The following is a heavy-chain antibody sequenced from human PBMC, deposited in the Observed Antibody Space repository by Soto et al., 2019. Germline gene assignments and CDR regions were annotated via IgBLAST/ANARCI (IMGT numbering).Heavy chain of an antibody. V-gene: IGHV1-3*01. CDR2: INAGNGNT. Sequence: GASVKVSCKASGYTFTSYAMHWVRQAPGQRLEWMGWINAGNGNTKYSQKFQGRVTITRDTSASTAYMELSSLRSEDTAVYYCAREWLEKWFRGNWFDPWGQGPLVTVSS. CDR3: AREWLEKWFRGNWFDP. CDR1: GYTFTSYA. D-gene: IGHD3-10*01. J-gene: IGHJ5*02.